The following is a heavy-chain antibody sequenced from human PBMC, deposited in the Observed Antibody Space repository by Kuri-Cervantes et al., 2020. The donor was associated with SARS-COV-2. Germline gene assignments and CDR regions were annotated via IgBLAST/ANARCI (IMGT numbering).Heavy chain of an antibody. V-gene: IGHV3-30*02. J-gene: IGHJ3*02. D-gene: IGHD3/OR15-3a*01. CDR2: IRYDGSNK. CDR3: ARDLGLVHPFDI. CDR1: GFTFSSYG. Sequence: GGSLRLSCAASGFTFSSYGMHWVRQAPGKGLEWVAFIRYDGSNKYYADSVKGRFTISRDNSKNTLYLQMNSLRAEDTAVYYCARDLGLVHPFDIWGQGTKVTVSS.